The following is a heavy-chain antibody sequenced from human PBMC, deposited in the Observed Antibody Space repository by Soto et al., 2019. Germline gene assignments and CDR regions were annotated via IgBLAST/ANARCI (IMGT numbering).Heavy chain of an antibody. D-gene: IGHD2-15*01. Sequence: GGSLRLSCAASGFTFSDYGTHWVRQAPGKGLEWVALTWYDESIKVYADSVKGRFTISRDNSKNTLYLQMNNLRAEDTAVYYCAKASGNSGGWFDPWGQGTLVTVSS. CDR1: GFTFSDYG. CDR2: TWYDESIK. V-gene: IGHV3-30*02. CDR3: AKASGNSGGWFDP. J-gene: IGHJ5*02.